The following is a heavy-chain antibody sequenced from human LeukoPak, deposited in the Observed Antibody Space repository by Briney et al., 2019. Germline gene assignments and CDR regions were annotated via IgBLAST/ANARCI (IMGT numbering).Heavy chain of an antibody. Sequence: SETLSLTYTVSGGSISSYYWSWIRQPPGKGLEWIGYIYYSGSTNYNPSLKSRVTISVDTSKNQFSLKLSSVTAADTAVYYCASLPPPGYYDSSGYHDYWGQGTLVTVSS. CDR2: IYYSGST. V-gene: IGHV4-59*12. CDR1: GGSISSYY. D-gene: IGHD3-22*01. J-gene: IGHJ4*02. CDR3: ASLPPPGYYDSSGYHDY.